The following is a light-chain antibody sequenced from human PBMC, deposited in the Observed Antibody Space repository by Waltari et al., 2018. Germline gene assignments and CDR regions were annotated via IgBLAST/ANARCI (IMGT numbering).Light chain of an antibody. Sequence: IQMTQSPSSLSPSVGDRVPLTCRASQSITISLNWYKQKPGKAPKILIYVASNLQSGVPSRFSGSGSGTDFSLTISSLQPEDFATYYCQQSYITTYTFGQGTKLEIK. CDR2: VAS. CDR3: QQSYITTYT. V-gene: IGKV1-39*01. CDR1: QSITIS. J-gene: IGKJ2*01.